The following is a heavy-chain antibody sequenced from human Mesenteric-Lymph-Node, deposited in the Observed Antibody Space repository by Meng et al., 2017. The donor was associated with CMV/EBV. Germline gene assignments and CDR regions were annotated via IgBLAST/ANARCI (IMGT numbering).Heavy chain of an antibody. CDR1: GFTFDDHG. CDR3: ARDPRVRGSSSSRGFDP. D-gene: IGHD6-6*01. J-gene: IGHJ5*02. CDR2: INWNGVST. V-gene: IGHV3-20*04. Sequence: GGSLRLSCAASGFTFDDHGMSWVRQAPGKGLEWVSGINWNGVSTGYADSVKGRFTISRDNAKNSLYLQMNSLRAEDTALYYCARDPRVRGSSSSRGFDPWGQGTLVTVSS.